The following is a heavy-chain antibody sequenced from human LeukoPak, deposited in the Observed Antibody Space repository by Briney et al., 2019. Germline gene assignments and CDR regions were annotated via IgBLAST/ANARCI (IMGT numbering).Heavy chain of an antibody. CDR3: ARAGHPWELGSFDI. V-gene: IGHV6-1*01. J-gene: IGHJ3*02. CDR1: GDSVSSNSAA. Sequence: SQTLSLTCAISGDSVSSNSAAWNWIRQSPSRGLEWLGRTYYRSKWYNDYAVSVISRITINPDTSKNQFSLQLNSVTPEDTAVYYCARAGHPWELGSFDIWGQGTMVTVSS. CDR2: TYYRSKWYN. D-gene: IGHD1-26*01.